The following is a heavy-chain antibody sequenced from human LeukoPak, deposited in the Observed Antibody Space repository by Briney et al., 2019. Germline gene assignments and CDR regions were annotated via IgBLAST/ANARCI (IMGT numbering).Heavy chain of an antibody. J-gene: IGHJ5*02. Sequence: GASVKVSCKASGYTFSSYYMHWVRQAPGQGLEWMGIINPSGGRTTYAQRIQGRVTMTRDTSTSTVYMELSSLRSEDTAVYYCARPHSGTYYDYVWGRNWFDPWGQGTLVTVSS. CDR2: INPSGGRT. D-gene: IGHD3-16*01. CDR1: GYTFSSYY. V-gene: IGHV1-46*01. CDR3: ARPHSGTYYDYVWGRNWFDP.